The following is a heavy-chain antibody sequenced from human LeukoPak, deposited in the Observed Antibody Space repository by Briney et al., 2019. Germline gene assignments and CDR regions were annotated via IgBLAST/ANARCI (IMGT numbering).Heavy chain of an antibody. D-gene: IGHD5/OR15-5a*01. J-gene: IGHJ3*02. CDR1: GYTFTDYY. V-gene: IGHV1-2*02. CDR2: INPNSGGA. CDR3: ARDGILSTKNAFDI. Sequence: ASVKVSCKASGYTFTDYYIHWVRQAPGQGLECMGWINPNSGGATYAPKSHGRLTMTRDTSISTAYMELSSLGSDDTAVYFCARDGILSTKNAFDIWGQGTMVTVSS.